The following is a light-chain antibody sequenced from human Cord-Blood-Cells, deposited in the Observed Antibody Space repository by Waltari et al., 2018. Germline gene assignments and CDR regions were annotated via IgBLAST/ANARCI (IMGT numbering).Light chain of an antibody. CDR1: QSISSW. J-gene: IGKJ5*01. CDR2: KAS. CDR3: QQYNSYSPIT. Sequence: DIQMTQSPSTLSASVGDRVTITCRASQSISSWLAWYQQKPGKAPKLLIYKASSLESGVPSRFSGSGSVTEFTLTISSLQPDYFATYYCQQYNSYSPITFGQGTRLEIK. V-gene: IGKV1-5*03.